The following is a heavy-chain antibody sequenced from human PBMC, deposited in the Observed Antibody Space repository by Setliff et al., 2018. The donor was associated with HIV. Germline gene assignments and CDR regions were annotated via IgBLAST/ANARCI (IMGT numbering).Heavy chain of an antibody. CDR1: GDSFSTYS. Sequence: VKVSCKASGDSFSTYSMNWVRRAPGQGLEWVGGIIPYYSTINYAQRFQGRATITADISTSTVYMELRSLRSDDTAVYYCVRDETGDKWYFDSWGQGTLVTVSS. CDR3: VRDETGDKWYFDS. D-gene: IGHD7-27*01. CDR2: IIPYYSTI. J-gene: IGHJ4*02. V-gene: IGHV1-69*06.